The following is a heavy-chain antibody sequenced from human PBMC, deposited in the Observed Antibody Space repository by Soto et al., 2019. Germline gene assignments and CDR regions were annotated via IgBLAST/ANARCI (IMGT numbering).Heavy chain of an antibody. Sequence: SVKVSCKASGGTFSSYAISWVRQAPGQGLEWMGGIIPIFGTANYAQKFQGRVTITADESTSTAYMELSSLRSEDTAVYYCARDSPAYMRGYYFDYWGQGTLVTVSS. D-gene: IGHD2-2*02. J-gene: IGHJ4*02. CDR1: GGTFSSYA. V-gene: IGHV1-69*13. CDR3: ARDSPAYMRGYYFDY. CDR2: IIPIFGTA.